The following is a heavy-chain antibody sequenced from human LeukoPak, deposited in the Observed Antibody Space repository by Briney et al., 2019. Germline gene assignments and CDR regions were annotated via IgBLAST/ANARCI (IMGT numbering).Heavy chain of an antibody. D-gene: IGHD6-6*01. V-gene: IGHV3-33*01. Sequence: GGSLRLSCAASGFTFSSYGMHWVRQAPGKGLEWVAVIWYDGSDKYYADSVKGRFTISRDNSKNTLYLLMNSLRAEDTAVYYCARVAATTTTTSVGYYFDYWGQGTLVTVSS. CDR3: ARVAATTTTTSVGYYFDY. J-gene: IGHJ4*02. CDR1: GFTFSSYG. CDR2: IWYDGSDK.